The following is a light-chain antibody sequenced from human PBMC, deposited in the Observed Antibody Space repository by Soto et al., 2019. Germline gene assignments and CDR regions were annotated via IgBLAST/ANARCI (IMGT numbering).Light chain of an antibody. V-gene: IGLV2-11*02. J-gene: IGLJ1*01. CDR3: CSYRSSDTLEV. Sequence: QSALTQPRSVSGSPGQSVTISCTGSSSDIGKDNYVSWYQQHPGEAPKVIIYHIDKRPSGVPHRFSGSKSANTASLTISGLRAEDEADYYCCSYRSSDTLEVFGTGTKVTVL. CDR1: SSDIGKDNY. CDR2: HID.